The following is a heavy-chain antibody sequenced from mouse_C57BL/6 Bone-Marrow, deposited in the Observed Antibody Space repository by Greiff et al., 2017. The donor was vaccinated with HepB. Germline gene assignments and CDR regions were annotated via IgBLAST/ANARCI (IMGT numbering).Heavy chain of an antibody. J-gene: IGHJ4*01. Sequence: VQLQQPGAELVKPGASVKLSCKASGYTFTSYWMHWVKQRPGQGLEWIGMIHPNSGSTNYNEKFKSKATLTVDKSSSTAYMQLSSLTSEDSAVYYCAIYYYGSSYEGAMDYWGQGTSVTVAS. CDR2: IHPNSGST. D-gene: IGHD1-1*01. CDR1: GYTFTSYW. V-gene: IGHV1-64*01. CDR3: AIYYYGSSYEGAMDY.